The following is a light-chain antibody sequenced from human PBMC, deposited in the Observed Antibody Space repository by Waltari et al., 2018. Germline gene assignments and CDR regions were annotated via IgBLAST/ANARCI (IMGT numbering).Light chain of an antibody. Sequence: QSVLTQPPSASVTPGQRVTISCSGSSSNIGSNTVNWYQQLPGTAPNLLIYSNKQRPSGVPDRFSGSKSGPSASLAISGLQSEDEADYYCAAWDDSLNGHVVFGGGTKLTVL. J-gene: IGLJ2*01. CDR3: AAWDDSLNGHVV. CDR2: SNK. V-gene: IGLV1-44*01. CDR1: SSNIGSNT.